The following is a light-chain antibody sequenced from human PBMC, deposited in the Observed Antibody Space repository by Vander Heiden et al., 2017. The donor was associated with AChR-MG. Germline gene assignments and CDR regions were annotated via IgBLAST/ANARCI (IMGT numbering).Light chain of an antibody. CDR1: RSCTWPGYD. V-gene: IGLV1-40*01. J-gene: IGLJ1*01. Sequence: QSALTQPPSLSGAPGQSVTISCTGSRSCTWPGYDVHWYQQLPAAAPKLLIYGNINRPSGVPDRFSGSKSGTTASLAITGLQPEDEADYYFQSYDASLSGLYVFGTGTKVTVL. CDR3: QSYDASLSGLYV. CDR2: GNI.